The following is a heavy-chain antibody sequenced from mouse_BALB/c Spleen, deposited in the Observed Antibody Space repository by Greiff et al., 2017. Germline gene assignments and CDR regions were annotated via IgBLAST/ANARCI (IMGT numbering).Heavy chain of an antibody. D-gene: IGHD1-1*01. CDR3: ARWGGSSYVVDY. CDR2: INPGSGGT. V-gene: IGHV1-54*01. Sequence: VQLQQSGAELVRPGTSVKVSCKASGYAFTNYLIEWVKQRPGQGLEWIGVINPGSGGTNYNEKFKGKATLTADKSSSTAYMQLSSLTSDDSAVYFCARWGGSSYVVDYWGQGTTLTVSS. CDR1: GYAFTNYL. J-gene: IGHJ2*01.